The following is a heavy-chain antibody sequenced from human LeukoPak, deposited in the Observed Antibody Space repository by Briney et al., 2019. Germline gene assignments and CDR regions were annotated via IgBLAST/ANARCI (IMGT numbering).Heavy chain of an antibody. CDR2: IKQDGSKK. CDR1: GFPFSSYW. CDR3: TRVGYIDEGIDY. Sequence: GGSLRLSCVASGFPFSSYWMTWVRQAPVKGLEWVANIKQDGSKKSYVDSVKGRFTISRDNAKNSLYLQMNSLRAEDTAIYYCTRVGYIDEGIDYWGQGTLVTVSS. J-gene: IGHJ4*02. D-gene: IGHD5-24*01. V-gene: IGHV3-7*04.